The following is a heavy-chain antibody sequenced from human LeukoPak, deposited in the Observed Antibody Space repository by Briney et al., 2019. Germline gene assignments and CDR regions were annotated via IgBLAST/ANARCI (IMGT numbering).Heavy chain of an antibody. CDR3: ARHEFWQQGGGGNWFDP. Sequence: SETLSLTCTVSGGSISSYYWTWIRQPPGKGLEWIGYIYYSGSTNYNPSLKSRVTISVDTSKNQFSLKLSSVTAADTAVYYCARHEFWQQGGGGNWFDPWGQGTLVTVSS. D-gene: IGHD6-13*01. V-gene: IGHV4-59*08. CDR1: GGSISSYY. J-gene: IGHJ5*02. CDR2: IYYSGST.